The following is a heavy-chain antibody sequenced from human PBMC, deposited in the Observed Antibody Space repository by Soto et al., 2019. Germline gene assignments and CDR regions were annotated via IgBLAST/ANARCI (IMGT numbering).Heavy chain of an antibody. Sequence: GGSLRLSCAASGFTFSSHGMHWVRQAPGKGLEWVTVIWYDGSNKYYADSVKGRFTISRDNSKNMLYLQMSSLRDEDTAVYYCARKSVTSALTFDSWGQGTLVTVSS. D-gene: IGHD4-17*01. CDR1: GFTFSSHG. V-gene: IGHV3-33*01. CDR2: IWYDGSNK. J-gene: IGHJ4*02. CDR3: ARKSVTSALTFDS.